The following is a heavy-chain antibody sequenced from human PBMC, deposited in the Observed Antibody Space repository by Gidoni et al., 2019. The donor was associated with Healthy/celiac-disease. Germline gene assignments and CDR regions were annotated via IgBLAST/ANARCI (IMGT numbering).Heavy chain of an antibody. Sequence: EVQLLESGGGLVQPGGSLRLSCAASGFTFSSYAMSWVRQAPGKGLEWVSAISGSGGRTCYADAVKGRFTISRDNSKNTLYLQMNSLRAEDTAVYYCAKEGVGGPVGFVYYGMDVWGQGTTVTVSS. V-gene: IGHV3-23*01. CDR3: AKEGVGGPVGFVYYGMDV. CDR1: GFTFSSYA. CDR2: ISGSGGRT. D-gene: IGHD3-16*01. J-gene: IGHJ6*02.